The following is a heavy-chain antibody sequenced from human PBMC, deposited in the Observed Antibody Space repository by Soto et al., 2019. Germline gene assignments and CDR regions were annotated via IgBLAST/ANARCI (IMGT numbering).Heavy chain of an antibody. CDR2: ISSSSSYI. CDR3: ARTPLEKYYYYYGMDV. Sequence: LRLSCAASGFTFSSYSMNWVRQAPWKGLEWVSSISSSSSYIYYADSVKGRFTISRDNAKNSLYLQMNSLRAEDTAVYYCARTPLEKYYYYYGMDVWGQGTTVTVSS. CDR1: GFTFSSYS. V-gene: IGHV3-21*01. D-gene: IGHD3-3*02. J-gene: IGHJ6*02.